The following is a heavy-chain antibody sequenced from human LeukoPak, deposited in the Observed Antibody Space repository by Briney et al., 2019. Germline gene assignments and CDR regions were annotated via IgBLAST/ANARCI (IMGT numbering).Heavy chain of an antibody. CDR3: AREWVHGSSSSGFDY. CDR1: GYTFTGYY. V-gene: IGHV1-2*04. J-gene: IGHJ4*02. CDR2: INPNSGGT. Sequence: ASVTVSCTASGYTFTGYYMHWVRQAPGQGLEWMGWINPNSGGTNYAQKFQGWVTMTRDTSISTAYMELSRLRSDDTAVYYCAREWVHGSSSSGFDYWGQGTLVTVSS. D-gene: IGHD6-6*01.